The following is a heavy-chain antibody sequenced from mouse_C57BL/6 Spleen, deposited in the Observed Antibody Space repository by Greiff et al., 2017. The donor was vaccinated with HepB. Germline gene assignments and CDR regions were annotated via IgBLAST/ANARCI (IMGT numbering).Heavy chain of an antibody. CDR1: GFTFSDYG. Sequence: EVKVVESGGGLVKPGGSLKLSCAASGFTFSDYGMHWVRQAPEKGLEWVAYISSGRSTIYYADTVKGRFTISRDNAKNTLFLQMTSLRSEDTAMYYCARPPTTGAMDYWGQGTSVTVSS. D-gene: IGHD1-1*01. CDR3: ARPPTTGAMDY. J-gene: IGHJ4*01. V-gene: IGHV5-17*01. CDR2: ISSGRSTI.